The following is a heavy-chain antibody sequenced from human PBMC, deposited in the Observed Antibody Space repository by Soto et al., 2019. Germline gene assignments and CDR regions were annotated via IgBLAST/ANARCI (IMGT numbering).Heavy chain of an antibody. Sequence: GSLRLSCAASGFTFSSYTMSWVRQAPGKGLEWVSTISGSGSSTYSADSVKGRFTISRDNSKNTLYLQMNSLRAEDTAVYNCAKEPVGPDWYFDLWGRGTLVTVSS. V-gene: IGHV3-23*01. J-gene: IGHJ2*01. CDR1: GFTFSSYT. CDR3: AKEPVGPDWYFDL. CDR2: ISGSGSST.